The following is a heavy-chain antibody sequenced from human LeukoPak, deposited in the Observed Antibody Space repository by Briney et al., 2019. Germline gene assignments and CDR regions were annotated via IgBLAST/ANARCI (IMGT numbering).Heavy chain of an antibody. Sequence: SETLSLTCAVYGGSFSGYYWSWIRQPPGKGLEWIGEINHSGSTNYNPSLKSRVTISVDTSKNQFSLKLSSVTAADTAVYYCASRYSSGWYYDDYWGQGTLVTVSS. V-gene: IGHV4-34*01. CDR2: INHSGST. J-gene: IGHJ4*02. D-gene: IGHD6-19*01. CDR3: ASRYSSGWYYDDY. CDR1: GGSFSGYY.